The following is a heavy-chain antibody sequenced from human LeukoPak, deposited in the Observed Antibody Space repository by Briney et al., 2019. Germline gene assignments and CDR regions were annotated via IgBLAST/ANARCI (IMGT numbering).Heavy chain of an antibody. CDR2: IYYTENT. CDR3: AGGNFYDSRGHPYHFHY. CDR1: GGSISSYY. V-gene: IGHV4-59*01. D-gene: IGHD3-22*01. Sequence: PSETLSLTCTVSGGSISSYYWSWIRQPPGKGLEWIGYIYYTENTNYNPSLKSRVTISVDTSKNQFSLNLTSVPAADTAVYYCAGGNFYDSRGHPYHFHYWGQGSLVSVPS. J-gene: IGHJ4*02.